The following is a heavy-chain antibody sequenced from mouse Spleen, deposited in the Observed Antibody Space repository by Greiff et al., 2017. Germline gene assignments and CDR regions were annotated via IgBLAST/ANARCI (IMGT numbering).Heavy chain of an antibody. Sequence: QVQLQQPGAELVKPGASVKLSCKASGYTFTSYWMQWVKQRPGQGLEWIGEIDPSDSYTNYNQKFKGKATLTVDTSSSTAYMQLSSLTSEDSAVYYCARPTTIYDYDAWFAYWGQGTLVTVSA. CDR1: GYTFTSYW. CDR3: ARPTTIYDYDAWFAY. CDR2: IDPSDSYT. D-gene: IGHD2-4*01. V-gene: IGHV1-50*01. J-gene: IGHJ3*01.